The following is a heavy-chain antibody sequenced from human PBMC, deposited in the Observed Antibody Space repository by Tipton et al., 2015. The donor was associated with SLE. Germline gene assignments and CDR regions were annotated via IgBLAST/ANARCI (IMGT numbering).Heavy chain of an antibody. Sequence: TLSLTCAVSGGSISSGGYSWSWIRQPPGKGLEWIGYIYHSGSTYYNPSLKSRVTISVDRSKNQFSLKLSSVTAADMGVYYCARDPGYSYAFDIWGQGTMVTVSS. D-gene: IGHD6-13*01. V-gene: IGHV4-30-2*01. CDR1: GGSISSGGYS. CDR3: ARDPGYSYAFDI. J-gene: IGHJ3*02. CDR2: IYHSGST.